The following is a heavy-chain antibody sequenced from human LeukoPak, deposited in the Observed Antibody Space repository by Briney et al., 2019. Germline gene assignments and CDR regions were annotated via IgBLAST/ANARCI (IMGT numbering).Heavy chain of an antibody. D-gene: IGHD3-22*01. Sequence: PGGSLRLSCAASGVAFDSHGMHWVRQAPGKGLEWVAVIWYDGSNKDYADSVKGRFTISRDNSKNTLYLQMNSLGAEDTAVYYCARARNNYDSRGFSALDYWGQGTLVTVSS. CDR2: IWYDGSNK. V-gene: IGHV3-33*01. CDR1: GVAFDSHG. CDR3: ARARNNYDSRGFSALDY. J-gene: IGHJ4*02.